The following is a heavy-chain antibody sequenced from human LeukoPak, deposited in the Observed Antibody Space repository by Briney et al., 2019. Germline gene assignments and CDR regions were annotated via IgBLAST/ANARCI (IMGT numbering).Heavy chain of an antibody. D-gene: IGHD5-24*01. CDR1: GFTFSSYS. V-gene: IGHV3-21*01. J-gene: IGHJ4*02. CDR2: ISSSSSYI. Sequence: GGSLRLSCAASGFTFSSYSMNWVRQAPGKGLEWVSSISSSSSYIYYADSAKGRFTISRDNAENSLYLQMNSLRAVDTAVYFCARGEEKATITALDSWGQGTLVTVSS. CDR3: ARGEEKATITALDS.